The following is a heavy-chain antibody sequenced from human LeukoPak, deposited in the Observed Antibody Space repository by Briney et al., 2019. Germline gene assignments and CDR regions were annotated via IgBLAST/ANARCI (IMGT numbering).Heavy chain of an antibody. CDR1: GFTFSSYW. Sequence: GGSLRLSCAASGFTFSSYWMSWVRQAPGKGLEWVGRIKSKTDGGTTDYAAPVKGRFTISRDDSKNTLYLQMNSLKTEDTAVYYCTTADWSAMNYYYYYYYMDVWGKGTTVTVSS. CDR2: IKSKTDGGTT. D-gene: IGHD5-18*01. V-gene: IGHV3-15*01. J-gene: IGHJ6*03. CDR3: TTADWSAMNYYYYYYYMDV.